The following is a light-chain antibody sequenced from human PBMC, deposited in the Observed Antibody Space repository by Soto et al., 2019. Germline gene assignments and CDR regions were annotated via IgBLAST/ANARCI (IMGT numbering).Light chain of an antibody. CDR3: CSYAGGYSYV. CDR1: SNDIGNYNY. CDR2: EVS. Sequence: QSALTQPLSVSGSPGQSVTISCIGTSNDIGNYNYVSWYQQYPGKVPEVVIYEVSRRPSGVPDRFSGSKSANTASLTISGLQAEDEADYYCCSYAGGYSYVFGTGTQLTVL. J-gene: IGLJ1*01. V-gene: IGLV2-11*01.